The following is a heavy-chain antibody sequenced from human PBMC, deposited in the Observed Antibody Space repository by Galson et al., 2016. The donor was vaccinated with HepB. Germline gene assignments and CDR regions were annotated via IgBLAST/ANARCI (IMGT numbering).Heavy chain of an antibody. CDR2: IDEDGSET. CDR1: GFIFSDDW. V-gene: IGHV3-74*01. Sequence: SLRLSCAASGFIFSDDWMHWVRQTAGRGLVYIAHIDEDGSETSYADSVKGRFTISRDNAKNRVYLQMNRLRGDDTAVYFCEKGGPEGTGTLDSWGQGTQVTVSS. CDR3: EKGGPEGTGTLDS. D-gene: IGHD1-14*01. J-gene: IGHJ4*02.